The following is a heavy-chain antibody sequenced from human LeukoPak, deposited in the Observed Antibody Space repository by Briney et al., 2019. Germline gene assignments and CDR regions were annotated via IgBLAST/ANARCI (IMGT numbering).Heavy chain of an antibody. Sequence: GESLMISCKGSGYSFTSYWIGWVRQTPEKGLGWMGIISPCDSDTRYSPSFQGEATISADKSISTAYLQWSSLKASDTAMYYCARVSTVVTPLNDYYYGMDVWGQGTTVTVSS. V-gene: IGHV5-51*01. D-gene: IGHD4-23*01. CDR1: GYSFTSYW. J-gene: IGHJ6*01. CDR2: ISPCDSDT. CDR3: ARVSTVVTPLNDYYYGMDV.